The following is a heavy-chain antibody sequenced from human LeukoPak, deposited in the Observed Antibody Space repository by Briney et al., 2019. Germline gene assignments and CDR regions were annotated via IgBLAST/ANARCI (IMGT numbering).Heavy chain of an antibody. CDR1: GFSFSTHW. V-gene: IGHV3-74*01. CDR2: IDYDGSST. CDR3: ARDWGVRWFDP. Sequence: GGSLRLSCAASGFSFSTHWMHWVRQAPGRELVWVARIDYDGSSTAYPDSVKGRFTISRDNAKNTLYLQMNSLRDEDTAVYYCARDWGVRWFDPWGQGTLVTVSS. J-gene: IGHJ5*02. D-gene: IGHD3-10*01.